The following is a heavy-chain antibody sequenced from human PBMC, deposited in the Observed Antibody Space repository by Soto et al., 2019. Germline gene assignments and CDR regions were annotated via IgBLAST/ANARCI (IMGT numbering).Heavy chain of an antibody. CDR3: ARRNVYGLVIYSFDS. V-gene: IGHV1-3*01. J-gene: IGHJ4*02. CDR1: GYTFTNSA. D-gene: IGHD3-10*01. CDR2: VNAAIGNT. Sequence: QVQLVQSGAEVKKPGASVKVSCKASGYTFTNSAMHWVRQAPGQRLEWMGWVNAAIGNTKYSQKFQGRATITRDTFANTEYMERSSLRSEHTGVYYCARRNVYGLVIYSFDSWAQETLVTFSS.